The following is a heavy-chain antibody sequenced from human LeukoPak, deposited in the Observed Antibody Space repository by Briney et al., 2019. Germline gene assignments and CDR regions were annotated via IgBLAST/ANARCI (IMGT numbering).Heavy chain of an antibody. CDR3: ARAVAYGIDTGYFDY. CDR2: IYYSGSI. D-gene: IGHD2-8*02. Sequence: SGTLSLTCTVSGGSISGSSYYWGWIRQPPGKGLEWIGSIYYSGSIYYNPSLKSRVTISVDTSKNQFSLNLNSVTAADTAVYYCARAVAYGIDTGYFDYWGQGTLVTVSS. V-gene: IGHV4-39*07. J-gene: IGHJ4*02. CDR1: GGSISGSSYY.